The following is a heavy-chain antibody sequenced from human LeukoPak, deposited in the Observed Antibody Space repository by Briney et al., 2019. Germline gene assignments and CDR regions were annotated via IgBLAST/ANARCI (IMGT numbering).Heavy chain of an antibody. J-gene: IGHJ6*04. CDR3: AKEGYCSSTSCYIHYYGMDV. CDR1: GSTFSSYA. Sequence: GGSLRLSCAASGSTFSSYAMSWVRQAPGKGLEWVSAISGSGGSTYYADSVKGRFTISRDNSKNTLYLQMNSLRAEDTAVYYCAKEGYCSSTSCYIHYYGMDVWGKGTTVTVSS. CDR2: ISGSGGST. D-gene: IGHD2-2*02. V-gene: IGHV3-23*01.